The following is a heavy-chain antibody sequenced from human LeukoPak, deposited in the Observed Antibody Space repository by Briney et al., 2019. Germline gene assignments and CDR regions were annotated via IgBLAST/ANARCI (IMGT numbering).Heavy chain of an antibody. J-gene: IGHJ4*02. V-gene: IGHV3-23*01. CDR3: AKDSLYGSSWLPKYYFDY. CDR2: ISGSGGST. D-gene: IGHD6-13*01. Sequence: PGGSLRLSCAASGFTFSSYAMSWVRKAPGKGLEWVSAISGSGGSTYYADSVKGRFTISRDNSKNTLYLQMNSLRAEDTAVYYCAKDSLYGSSWLPKYYFDYWGQGTLVTVSS. CDR1: GFTFSSYA.